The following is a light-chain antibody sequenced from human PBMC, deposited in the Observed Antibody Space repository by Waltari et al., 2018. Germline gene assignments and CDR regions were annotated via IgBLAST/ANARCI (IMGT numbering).Light chain of an antibody. CDR2: WAS. CDR1: QSVLYSSNNKNY. J-gene: IGKJ1*01. CDR3: QKYYSTPRT. Sequence: DIVMTQSPDSLAVSLGERATINCKSSQSVLYSSNNKNYLAWYQQQPGQPPKLLIYWASTRASGVPDRFSGSGSGTDFTLSVSCLQAEDVAVYYCQKYYSTPRTFGQGTKVEIK. V-gene: IGKV4-1*01.